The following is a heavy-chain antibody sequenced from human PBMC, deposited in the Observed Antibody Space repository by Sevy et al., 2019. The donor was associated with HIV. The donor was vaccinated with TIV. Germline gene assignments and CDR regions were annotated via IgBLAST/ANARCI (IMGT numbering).Heavy chain of an antibody. J-gene: IGHJ4*02. D-gene: IGHD6-19*01. CDR3: ARHGPVAGGNY. V-gene: IGHV4-39*01. CDR1: GGSISSSSYY. CDR2: IYYSGST. Sequence: SETLSLTCTVSGGSISSSSYYWGWIRQPPGKGLEWIGSIYYSGSTYYNPSLKSRVTISVDTSKNQFSLKLSSVTAADTAVYCCARHGPVAGGNYWGQGTLVAVSS.